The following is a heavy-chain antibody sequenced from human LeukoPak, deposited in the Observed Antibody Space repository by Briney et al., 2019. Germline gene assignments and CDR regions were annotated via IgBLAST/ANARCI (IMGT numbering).Heavy chain of an antibody. Sequence: PSETLSLTCAVYGGSFSGYYWSWIRQPPGKGLEWIGEINHSGSTNYNPSLKSRVTISVDTSKNQFSLKLSSVTAADTAVYYCASRYSRPYGYSSSWYRPFDYWGQEPWSPSPQ. D-gene: IGHD6-13*01. CDR3: ASRYSRPYGYSSSWYRPFDY. V-gene: IGHV4-34*01. CDR2: INHSGST. J-gene: IGHJ4*01. CDR1: GGSFSGYY.